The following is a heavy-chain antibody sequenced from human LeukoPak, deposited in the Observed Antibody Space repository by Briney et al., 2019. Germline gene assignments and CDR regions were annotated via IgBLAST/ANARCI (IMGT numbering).Heavy chain of an antibody. V-gene: IGHV4-31*03. CDR1: GDSISRSSYY. Sequence: SETLSLTCTVSGDSISRSSYYWSWIRQHPGKGLEWIGYIYYSGSTYYNPSLKSRVTISVDTYKNQFSLKLSSVTAADTAAYYCARGRSLTLDYWGQGTLVTVSS. CDR3: ARGRSLTLDY. J-gene: IGHJ4*02. D-gene: IGHD2-15*01. CDR2: IYYSGST.